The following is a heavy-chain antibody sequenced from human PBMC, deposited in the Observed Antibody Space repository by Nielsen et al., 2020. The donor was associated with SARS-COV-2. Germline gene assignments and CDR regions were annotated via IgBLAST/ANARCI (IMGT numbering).Heavy chain of an antibody. CDR1: GGTFSGYA. V-gene: IGHV1-69*04. Sequence: SVKVSCKASGGTFSGYAVNWVRQAPGQGLEWMGRVIPVLGTANYARKFQDRVTISADKSTSTAYMDLSSLRSEDTALYYCATNYYDGSAYYYDPLGFDYWGQGTLVTVSS. D-gene: IGHD3-22*01. CDR2: VIPVLGTA. CDR3: ATNYYDGSAYYYDPLGFDY. J-gene: IGHJ4*02.